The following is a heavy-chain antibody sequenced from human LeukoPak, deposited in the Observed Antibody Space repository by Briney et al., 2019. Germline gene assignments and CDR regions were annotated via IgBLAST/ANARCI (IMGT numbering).Heavy chain of an antibody. Sequence: GGCLRLSCAASGFTFSNYAMTWVRQAPGKGLEWVSTISVSDGNTYYADSVKGRFTISRDNSKNTLSLQMNSLRGEDTAVYYCAKSVSGTVDWGQGTLVTVSP. CDR1: GFTFSNYA. CDR2: ISVSDGNT. V-gene: IGHV3-23*01. J-gene: IGHJ4*02. CDR3: AKSVSGTVD. D-gene: IGHD4-17*01.